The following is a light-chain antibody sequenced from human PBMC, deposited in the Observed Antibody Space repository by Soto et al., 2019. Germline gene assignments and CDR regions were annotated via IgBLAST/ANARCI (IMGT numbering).Light chain of an antibody. J-gene: IGKJ2*01. Sequence: EIVLTQSPATLSLSPGERATLSCRASQSASTFLAWYQLKPGQAPRLLISDASNRATGIPARFSGSGSGTDFTLTISSLEPEDFATYYCQKYNSAPHTFGQGTKLEIK. V-gene: IGKV3-11*01. CDR1: QSASTF. CDR2: DAS. CDR3: QKYNSAPHT.